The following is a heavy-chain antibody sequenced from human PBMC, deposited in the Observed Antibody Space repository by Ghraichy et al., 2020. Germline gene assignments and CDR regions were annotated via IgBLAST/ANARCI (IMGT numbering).Heavy chain of an antibody. V-gene: IGHV3-48*02. J-gene: IGHJ6*02. D-gene: IGHD1-26*01. CDR3: AREMGLDDYYGMDV. Sequence: GGSLRLSCAASGFTFSSYSMNWVRQAPGKGLEWVSYISSSSSTIYYADSVKGRFTISRDNAKNSLYLQMNSLRDEDTAVYYCAREMGLDDYYGMDVWGQGTTVTVSS. CDR2: ISSSSSTI. CDR1: GFTFSSYS.